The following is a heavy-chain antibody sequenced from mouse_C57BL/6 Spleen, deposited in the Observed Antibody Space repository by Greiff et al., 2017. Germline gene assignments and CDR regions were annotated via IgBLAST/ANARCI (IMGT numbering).Heavy chain of an antibody. J-gene: IGHJ4*01. CDR1: GYAFSSSW. Sequence: QVQLKQSGPELVKPGASVKISCKASGYAFSSSWMNWVKQRPGTGLEWIGRIYPGDGDTNYNGKFKGKATLTADKSSSTAYMQLSSLTSEDSAVYFCARDGSDYYYAMDYWGQGTSVTVSS. D-gene: IGHD1-1*01. CDR3: ARDGSDYYYAMDY. CDR2: IYPGDGDT. V-gene: IGHV1-82*01.